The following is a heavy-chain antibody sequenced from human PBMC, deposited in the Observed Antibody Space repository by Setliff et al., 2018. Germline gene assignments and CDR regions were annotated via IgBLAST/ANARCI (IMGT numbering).Heavy chain of an antibody. D-gene: IGHD2-15*01. CDR3: AGQGGGYCRGGSCIQDALSV. V-gene: IGHV3-7*01. J-gene: IGHJ3*01. Sequence: GGSLRLSCAASGFTFSSYWMNWVRQAPGKGLEWVANIKQDGSVKNYVDSVKGRFSISRDNTKNSLYLQMDSRRAEDTAVYYCAGQGGGYCRGGSCIQDALSVWGQGTRVTVSS. CDR2: IKQDGSVK. CDR1: GFTFSSYW.